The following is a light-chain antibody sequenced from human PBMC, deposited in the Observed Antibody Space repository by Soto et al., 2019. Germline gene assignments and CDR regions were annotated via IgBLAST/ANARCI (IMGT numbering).Light chain of an antibody. V-gene: IGLV2-14*01. CDR2: EVS. CDR3: SSYSSANTVI. J-gene: IGLJ2*01. CDR1: SSDIGGYIY. Sequence: QSVLTQPASVSGSPGQSITISCSGTSSDIGGYIYVSWYQHHPGNAPRLMIYEVSRRPSGVSNRFSGSKSGTTASLTISGRQAEDADQYYCSSYSSANTVIFGGGTKVTVL.